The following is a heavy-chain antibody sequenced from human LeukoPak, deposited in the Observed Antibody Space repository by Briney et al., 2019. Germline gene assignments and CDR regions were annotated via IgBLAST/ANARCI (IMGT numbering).Heavy chain of an antibody. CDR2: IYYSGST. Sequence: PSETLSLTCTVSGVSISSSGYYWGWIRQPPGKGLEWIGYIYYSGSTYYNPSLKSRVTISVDTSKNQFSLKLSSVTAADTAVYYCARQWLGRTGRFDYWGQGTLVTVSS. V-gene: IGHV4-31*03. CDR1: GVSISSSGYY. J-gene: IGHJ4*02. CDR3: ARQWLGRTGRFDY. D-gene: IGHD3-22*01.